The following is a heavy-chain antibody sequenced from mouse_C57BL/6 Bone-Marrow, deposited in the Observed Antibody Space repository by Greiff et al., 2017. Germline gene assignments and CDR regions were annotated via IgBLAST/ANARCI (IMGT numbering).Heavy chain of an antibody. CDR2: ISSGSSTI. CDR3: ARLASYYFDY. V-gene: IGHV5-17*01. CDR1: GFTFSDYG. Sequence: EVQRVESGGGLVKPGGSLKLSCAASGFTFSDYGMHWVRQAPEKGLEWVAYISSGSSTIYYADTVKGRFTISRDNAKNTLFLQMTRLRSEDSAMYYCARLASYYFDYWGQGTTLTVSS. J-gene: IGHJ2*01.